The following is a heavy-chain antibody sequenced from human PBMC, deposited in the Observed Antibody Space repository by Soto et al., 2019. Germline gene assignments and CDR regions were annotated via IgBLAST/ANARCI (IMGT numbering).Heavy chain of an antibody. CDR3: TRATYYRYYFDV. J-gene: IGHJ4*01. Sequence: SETLSLTCTVSGGSINNYYLSWIRQSPGKGLEWIGYIYYSGTTNYNPSLKSRVTISIDRSENQFSLKVSSVTAADTAVYFRTRATYYRYYFDVWGHGTLVTVSS. D-gene: IGHD3-10*01. CDR2: IYYSGTT. V-gene: IGHV4-59*01. CDR1: GGSINNYY.